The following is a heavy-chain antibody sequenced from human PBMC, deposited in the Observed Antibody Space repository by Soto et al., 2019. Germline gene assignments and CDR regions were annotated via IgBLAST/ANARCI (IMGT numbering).Heavy chain of an antibody. CDR1: GYSFTSYG. CDR3: ARGYCSSNSCYRAWNSFDP. J-gene: IGHJ5*02. D-gene: IGHD2-2*01. Sequence: QVQLVQSGAEVKKPGASVKVSCKASGYSFTSYGISWMRQAPGQGLEWMGWISTYNGNTNYAQKLQGRVTMTTDTSTSTAYMELSSLRSDDTAVYYCARGYCSSNSCYRAWNSFDPWGQGTLVTVSS. CDR2: ISTYNGNT. V-gene: IGHV1-18*01.